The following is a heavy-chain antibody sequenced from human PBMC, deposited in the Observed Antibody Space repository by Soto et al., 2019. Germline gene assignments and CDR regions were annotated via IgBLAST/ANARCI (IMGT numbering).Heavy chain of an antibody. CDR3: ARDKTRYCTNGVCYTFDY. CDR1: GFTFSSYG. Sequence: QVQLVESGGGVVQPGRSLRLSCAASGFTFSSYGMHWVRQAPGKGLEWVAVIWYDGSNKYYADSVKGRFTISRDNSKNTLYLQMNSLRAEDTAVYYCARDKTRYCTNGVCYTFDYWGQGTLVTVSS. D-gene: IGHD2-8*01. V-gene: IGHV3-33*01. CDR2: IWYDGSNK. J-gene: IGHJ4*02.